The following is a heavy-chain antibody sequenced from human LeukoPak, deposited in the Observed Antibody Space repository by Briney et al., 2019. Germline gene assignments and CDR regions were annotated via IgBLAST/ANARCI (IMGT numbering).Heavy chain of an antibody. V-gene: IGHV3-30*02. CDR1: GFTFSNYW. D-gene: IGHD2-2*01. Sequence: PGGSLGLSCAASGFTFSNYWMSWVRQAQGMGLEWVAFIRYDGGNTYYADSVKGRFTISRDNSKNTMYLQMNSLNAEGTAVYYCAKDEVVPGYYYTDVWGRGTTVTISS. J-gene: IGHJ6*03. CDR3: AKDEVVPGYYYTDV. CDR2: IRYDGGNT.